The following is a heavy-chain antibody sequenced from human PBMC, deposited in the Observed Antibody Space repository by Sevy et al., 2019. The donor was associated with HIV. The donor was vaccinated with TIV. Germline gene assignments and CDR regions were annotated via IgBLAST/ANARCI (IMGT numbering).Heavy chain of an antibody. D-gene: IGHD3-3*01. J-gene: IGHJ4*02. CDR3: ATFSVGY. CDR2: INQDGNEK. CDR1: GFTFSDSW. Sequence: GGSLRLSCAASGFTFSDSWMHWVRQAPGKGLEWVANINQDGNEKYYVDSVKGRFTISRDNAKNSLHLQMNSLRDDDTAVYYCATFSVGYWGQGTLVTVSS. V-gene: IGHV3-7*01.